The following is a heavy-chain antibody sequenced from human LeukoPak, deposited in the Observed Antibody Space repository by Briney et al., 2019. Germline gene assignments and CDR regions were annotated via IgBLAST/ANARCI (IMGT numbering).Heavy chain of an antibody. V-gene: IGHV3-23*01. CDR2: ISATDGST. CDR1: GFTFSSYA. J-gene: IGHJ5*02. Sequence: PGGSLRLSCAASGFTFSSYAMSWVRQAPGKGLEWVSGISATDGSTSYAGSVKGRFTVSRDNSKNTLYLQMNSRRADDTAVYYCAKTRHDTSRLPFDPWGQGTLVTVSS. CDR3: AKTRHDTSRLPFDP. D-gene: IGHD3-22*01.